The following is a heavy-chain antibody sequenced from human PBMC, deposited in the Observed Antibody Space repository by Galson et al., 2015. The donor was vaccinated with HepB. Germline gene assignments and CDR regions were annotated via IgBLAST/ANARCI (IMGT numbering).Heavy chain of an antibody. CDR1: GDTLSPNV. CDR2: FIPVFATA. Sequence: SVKVSCKASGDTLSPNVIIWVRQAPRHGLEWMGEFIPVFATANYAQKFQGRVTITADESTSTAYMELRSLRSEDTAVYYCASAGMDVWGQGTTVTVSS. CDR3: ASAGMDV. J-gene: IGHJ6*02. V-gene: IGHV1-69*13.